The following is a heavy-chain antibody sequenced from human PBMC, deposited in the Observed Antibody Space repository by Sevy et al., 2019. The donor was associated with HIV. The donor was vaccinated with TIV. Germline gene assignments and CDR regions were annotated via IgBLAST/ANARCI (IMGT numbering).Heavy chain of an antibody. D-gene: IGHD1-7*01. Sequence: SETLSLTCTVSGGSISSYYWSWIWQPPGKGLESIGYIYYSGSTNYNPSLKSRVTISVDTSKNQFSLKLSSVTAADTAVYYCARDRGVTGTTGWFDPWGQGTLVTVSS. CDR1: GGSISSYY. V-gene: IGHV4-59*13. CDR3: ARDRGVTGTTGWFDP. J-gene: IGHJ5*02. CDR2: IYYSGST.